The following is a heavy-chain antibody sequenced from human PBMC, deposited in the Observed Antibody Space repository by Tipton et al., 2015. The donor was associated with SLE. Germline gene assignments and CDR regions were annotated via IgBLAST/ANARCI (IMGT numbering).Heavy chain of an antibody. CDR3: ARAEYYLRYFAMDV. D-gene: IGHD2/OR15-2a*01. J-gene: IGHJ6*02. V-gene: IGHV4-59*01. Sequence: TLSLTCSVSGASISYYYWCWIRQPPGTGLEPVGEIDHSRSTNYNPSLKSRVPRTVDTSKNQFSLKLTSAAAADTAVYFCARAEYYLRYFAMDVWGQGTAVTVSS. CDR1: GASISYYY. CDR2: IDHSRST.